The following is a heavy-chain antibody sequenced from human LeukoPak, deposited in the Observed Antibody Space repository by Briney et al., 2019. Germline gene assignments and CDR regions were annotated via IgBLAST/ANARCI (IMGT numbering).Heavy chain of an antibody. D-gene: IGHD6-6*01. Sequence: GGSLRLSCAASGFTFSSSWMHWVCQAPEKGLEWVADIKCDGSEKYYVDSVKGRLTISRDNAKNSLYLQVNSLRAEDMTVYYCARESSSSYPVAYYFDYWGQGTLVTVSS. CDR1: GFTFSSSW. J-gene: IGHJ4*02. CDR2: IKCDGSEK. V-gene: IGHV3-52*01. CDR3: ARESSSSYPVAYYFDY.